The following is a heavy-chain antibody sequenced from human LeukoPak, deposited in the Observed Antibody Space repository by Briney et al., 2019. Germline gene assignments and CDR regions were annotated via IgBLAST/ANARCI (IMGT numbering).Heavy chain of an antibody. CDR2: ISGSGGNT. J-gene: IGHJ4*02. Sequence: PGGSLRLSCAASGFTFSTDVMSWVRQAPGKGLECVSAISGSGGNTYYADSVKGRFTISRDNSKNMLYLQMNSLRAEDTAVYYCARTTVTTTFFDYWGQGTLVTVSS. V-gene: IGHV3-23*01. CDR1: GFTFSTDV. D-gene: IGHD4-17*01. CDR3: ARTTVTTTFFDY.